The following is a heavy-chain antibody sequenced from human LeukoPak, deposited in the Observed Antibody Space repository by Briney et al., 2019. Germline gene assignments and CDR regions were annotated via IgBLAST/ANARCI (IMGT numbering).Heavy chain of an antibody. CDR3: ARFPPIAAAGRPSFDP. CDR1: GYTFTGYY. Sequence: ASVKVSCKASGYTFTGYYMHWVRQAPGQGLEWMGWISAYNGNTNYAQKLQGRVTMTTDTSTSTAYMELRSLRSDDTAVYYCARFPPIAAAGRPSFDPWGQGTLVTVSS. D-gene: IGHD6-13*01. J-gene: IGHJ5*02. CDR2: ISAYNGNT. V-gene: IGHV1-18*04.